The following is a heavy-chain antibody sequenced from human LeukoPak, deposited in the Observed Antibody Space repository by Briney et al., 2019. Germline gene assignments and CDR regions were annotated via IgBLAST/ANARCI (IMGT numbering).Heavy chain of an antibody. D-gene: IGHD3-3*01. J-gene: IGHJ4*02. CDR2: ISSTSSTM. V-gene: IGHV3-48*02. CDR1: GFTFSSYA. Sequence: GGSLRLSCVASGFTFSSYAMHWVRQAPGKGLEWVSYISSTSSTMYYADSVKGRFTISRDNAKNSLYLQMNSLRDEDTAVYYCARESAYAFWYWGQGTLVAVSS. CDR3: ARESAYAFWY.